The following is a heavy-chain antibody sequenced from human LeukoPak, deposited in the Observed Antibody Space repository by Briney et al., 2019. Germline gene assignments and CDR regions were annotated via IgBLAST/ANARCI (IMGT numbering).Heavy chain of an antibody. CDR2: IFYSGST. CDR3: ARVGTNWGSDY. V-gene: IGHV4-59*01. Sequence: PSGTLSLTCTVSGGSISGFYWSWIRQPPGKGLEWIGYIFYSGSTNFNPSLKSRVTMSVDKSKNHFSLNLSSVTAADTAVYFCARVGTNWGSDYWGQGTLVTVSS. D-gene: IGHD7-27*01. CDR1: GGSISGFY. J-gene: IGHJ4*02.